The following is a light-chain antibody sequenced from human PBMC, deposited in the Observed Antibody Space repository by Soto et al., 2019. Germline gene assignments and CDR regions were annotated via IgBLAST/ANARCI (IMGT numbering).Light chain of an antibody. CDR2: HVS. CDR3: CSYAGGYSYG. J-gene: IGLJ1*01. CDR1: SSYVGGYNY. V-gene: IGLV2-11*01. Sequence: SSYVGGYNYGSWYPQHPGKARKRRIYHVSKRPSGVPDRFSGSKSGNTASLTISGLQAEDEAHYYCCSYAGGYSYGFGIGTRSPS.